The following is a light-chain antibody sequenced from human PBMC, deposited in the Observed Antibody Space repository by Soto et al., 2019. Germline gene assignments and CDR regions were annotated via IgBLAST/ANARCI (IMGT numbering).Light chain of an antibody. J-gene: IGLJ1*01. CDR1: NIGGKS. V-gene: IGLV3-21*02. CDR2: DDS. Sequence: SYELTQPPSVSVAPGQTARITCGGNNIGGKSVHWYHQKPGQAPVLVVYDDSDRPSGIPDRFSGSNSGDTATLTIRRVEAGDEADYYCHVWDSSSDHYVFGTGTKLTVL. CDR3: HVWDSSSDHYV.